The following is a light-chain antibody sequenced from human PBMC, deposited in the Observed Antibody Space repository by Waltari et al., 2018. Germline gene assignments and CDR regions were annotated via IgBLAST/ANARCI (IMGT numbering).Light chain of an antibody. Sequence: DIVMTQSPDSLAVSLGERATINCKSSQSILYSSNNKNYLAWYQHKPGQPPKLLIYWASTRESGVPDRFSGSGSGTDFTLIISSLQAEDVAAYYCQQYYSTPLTFGGGTKVGIK. V-gene: IGKV4-1*01. CDR2: WAS. J-gene: IGKJ4*01. CDR1: QSILYSSNNKNY. CDR3: QQYYSTPLT.